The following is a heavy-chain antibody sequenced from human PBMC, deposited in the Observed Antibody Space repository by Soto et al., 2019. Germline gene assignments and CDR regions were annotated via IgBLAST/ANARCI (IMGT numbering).Heavy chain of an antibody. CDR1: GFTFSTYS. J-gene: IGHJ4*02. Sequence: EVQLVESGGGLVQPGGSLRLSCAASGFTFSTYSMSWVRQAPGKGLEWVSYISSDGRTVNYADPVEGRFTISRDDAKYSLYLQMNNLSAEDTAVYYCARDWREMTTDYWGQATLVSVSS. V-gene: IGHV3-48*01. CDR3: ARDWREMTTDY. CDR2: ISSDGRTV. D-gene: IGHD4-17*01.